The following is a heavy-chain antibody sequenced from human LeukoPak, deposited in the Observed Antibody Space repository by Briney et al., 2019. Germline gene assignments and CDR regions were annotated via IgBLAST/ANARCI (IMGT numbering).Heavy chain of an antibody. D-gene: IGHD3-10*01. J-gene: IGHJ4*02. CDR2: INQDGSEK. CDR3: GRAYGAGSCDY. Sequence: GGSLRLSCAASGFTSGNHWMSWVRQAPGKGLEWVANINQDGSEKYYVDSVKGRFTISRDNAKNSLHLQMNSLRAEDTAVYYCGRAYGAGSCDYWGQGTLVTVSS. CDR1: GFTSGNHW. V-gene: IGHV3-7*01.